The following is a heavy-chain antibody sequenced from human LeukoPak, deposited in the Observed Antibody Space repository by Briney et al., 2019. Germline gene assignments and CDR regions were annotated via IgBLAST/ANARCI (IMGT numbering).Heavy chain of an antibody. V-gene: IGHV3-7*04. CDR2: IKQDGSEK. J-gene: IGHJ4*02. Sequence: GGSLRLSCAASGFTFRSYWMTWVRQAPGKGLEWVANIKQDGSEKYYVDSVKGRFAISRDNAKNSLYLQMNSLRAEDTAVYYCTREYYYGSGSYYNGYWGQGTLVTVSS. CDR1: GFTFRSYW. D-gene: IGHD3-10*01. CDR3: TREYYYGSGSYYNGY.